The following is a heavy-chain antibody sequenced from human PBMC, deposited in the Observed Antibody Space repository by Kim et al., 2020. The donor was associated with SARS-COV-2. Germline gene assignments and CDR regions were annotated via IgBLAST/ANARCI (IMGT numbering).Heavy chain of an antibody. J-gene: IGHJ3*02. V-gene: IGHV3-23*01. CDR2: ISGSGGST. Sequence: GGSLRLSCAASGFTFSSYAMSWVRQAPGKGLECVSTISGSGGSTYYADSVKGRFTISRDNSKNTLYLQMNSLRAEDTAVYYCAGGYIVVVVAATGAFDIWGQGTMVTVSS. D-gene: IGHD2-15*01. CDR1: GFTFSSYA. CDR3: AGGYIVVVVAATGAFDI.